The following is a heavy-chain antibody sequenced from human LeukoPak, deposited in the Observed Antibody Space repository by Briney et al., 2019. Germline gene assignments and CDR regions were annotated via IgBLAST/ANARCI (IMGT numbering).Heavy chain of an antibody. CDR1: GYTLTELS. J-gene: IGHJ3*02. V-gene: IGHV1-24*01. Sequence: GASVKVSCKVSGYTLTELSMHWVRQAPGKGLERMGGFDPEDGETIYAQKFQGRVTMTEDTSTDTAYMELSSLRSEDTAVYYCATELGTVPLDAFDIWGQGTMVTVSS. CDR3: ATELGTVPLDAFDI. D-gene: IGHD4-17*01. CDR2: FDPEDGET.